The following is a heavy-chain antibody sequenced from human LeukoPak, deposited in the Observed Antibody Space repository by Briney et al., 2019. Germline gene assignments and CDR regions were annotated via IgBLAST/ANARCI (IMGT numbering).Heavy chain of an antibody. CDR2: INHNGNVN. J-gene: IGHJ6*02. Sequence: GGSLRLSCAASGFTFSDYFMSWVRQAPGKGLEWVASINHNGNVNYYVDSVKGRFTVSRDNARNSLYLQMSNLRAEDTAVYFCARGGGLDVWGQGATVTVSS. V-gene: IGHV3-7*03. CDR3: ARGGGLDV. D-gene: IGHD3-16*01. CDR1: GFTFSDYF.